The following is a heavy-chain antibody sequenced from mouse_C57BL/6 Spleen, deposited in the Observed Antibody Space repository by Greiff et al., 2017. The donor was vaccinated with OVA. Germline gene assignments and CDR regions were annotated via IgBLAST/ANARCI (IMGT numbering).Heavy chain of an antibody. CDR3: ARAGTFAY. V-gene: IGHV5-17*01. CDR1: GFTFSDYG. D-gene: IGHD4-1*01. Sequence: EVKLVESGGGLVKPGGSLKLSCAASGFTFSDYGMHWVRQAPEKGLEWVAYISSGSSTIYYADTVTGRFTISRDNAKNTLFLQMTSLRSEYTAMYYCARAGTFAYWGQGTLVTVSA. J-gene: IGHJ3*01. CDR2: ISSGSSTI.